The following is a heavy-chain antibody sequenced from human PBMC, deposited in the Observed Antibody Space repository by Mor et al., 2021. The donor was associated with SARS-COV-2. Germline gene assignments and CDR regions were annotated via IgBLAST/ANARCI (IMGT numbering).Heavy chain of an antibody. D-gene: IGHD4-4*01. J-gene: IGHJ4*02. V-gene: IGHV5-10-1*01. Sequence: NYSPSFQGHVTISADKSISTAYLQWSSLKASDTAMYYCACSNYGFNFDYWGQGTLVTVSS. CDR3: ACSNYGFNFDY.